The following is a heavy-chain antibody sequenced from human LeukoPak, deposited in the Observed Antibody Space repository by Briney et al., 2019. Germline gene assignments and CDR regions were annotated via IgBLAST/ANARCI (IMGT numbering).Heavy chain of an antibody. Sequence: GGSLRLSCAASGFSFSSYEMNWVRQAPGKGLEWISFISSSGRKIYYTDSVKGRFTISRDNAKNSLYLQMNSLRAEDTAVYYCAELGITMIGGVWGKGTTVTISS. V-gene: IGHV3-48*03. CDR2: ISSSGRKI. J-gene: IGHJ6*04. CDR3: AELGITMIGGV. D-gene: IGHD3-10*02. CDR1: GFSFSSYE.